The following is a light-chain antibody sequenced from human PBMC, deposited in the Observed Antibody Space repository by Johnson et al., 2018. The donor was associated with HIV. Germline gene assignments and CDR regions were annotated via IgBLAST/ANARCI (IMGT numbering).Light chain of an antibody. J-gene: IGLJ1*01. CDR1: SSNIGNNY. V-gene: IGLV1-51*02. CDR3: GTWDSSLRAYV. Sequence: QSVLTQPPSVSAAPGQKVTISCSGSSSNIGNNYVSWYQQLPGTAPKLLIYENNKRPSGIPDRFSGSKSGTSATLGITGLQNGDEAVSYGGTWDSSLRAYVFRTKTNVTVL. CDR2: ENN.